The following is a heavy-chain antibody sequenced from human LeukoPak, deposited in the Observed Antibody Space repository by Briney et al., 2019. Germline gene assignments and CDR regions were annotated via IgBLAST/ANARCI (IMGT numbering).Heavy chain of an antibody. V-gene: IGHV6-1*01. CDR3: SRQRSTSTYYFGLDV. D-gene: IGHD6-6*01. CDR2: TYYRSKWNT. Sequence: SRTLSLTCAISGDTASSNTAAWNWIRQSPSRGLEWLGRTYYRSKWNTDYAASVQNRITINPDTSTNQFSLQLKSATPEDTAVYYCSRQRSTSTYYFGLDVWGQGTTVTVSS. J-gene: IGHJ6*02. CDR1: GDTASSNTAA.